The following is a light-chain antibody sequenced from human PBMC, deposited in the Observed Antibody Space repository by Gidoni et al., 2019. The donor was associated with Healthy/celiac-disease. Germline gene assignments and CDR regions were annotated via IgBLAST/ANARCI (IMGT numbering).Light chain of an antibody. Sequence: QPVLTKPPSASGTPGQRVTISCSGSSSNIGSNYVYWYQQLPGTAPKLLIYRNNQRPSGVPDRFSGSKSGTSASLAISGLRSEDEADYYCAAWDDSLSSWVFGGGTKLTVL. CDR3: AAWDDSLSSWV. J-gene: IGLJ3*02. CDR1: SSNIGSNY. CDR2: RNN. V-gene: IGLV1-47*01.